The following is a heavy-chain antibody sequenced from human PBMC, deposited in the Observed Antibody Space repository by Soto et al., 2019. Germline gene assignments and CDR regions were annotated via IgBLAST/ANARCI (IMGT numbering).Heavy chain of an antibody. CDR1: GGSISGYY. CDR3: ARDLWGYCGTDCYPLDV. J-gene: IGHJ6*02. D-gene: IGHD2-21*02. Sequence: QVQLQESGPGLVKPSETLSLTCTVSGGSISGYYWSWIRQPPGKGLEWIGYMYNTGSTVYNPSFKSRVTISVDTSKSQFSLRLNSVTAADTAVYSCARDLWGYCGTDCYPLDVWGQGTTVTVSS. V-gene: IGHV4-59*01. CDR2: MYNTGST.